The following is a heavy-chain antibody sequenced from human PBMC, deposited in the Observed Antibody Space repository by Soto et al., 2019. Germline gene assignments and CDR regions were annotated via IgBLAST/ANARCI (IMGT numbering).Heavy chain of an antibody. Sequence: SVKISCKASGGTFSSYAISWVRQAPGQGLEWMGGIIPIFGTANYAQKFQGRVTITADKSTSTAYMELSSLRSEDTAVYYCARSGDCSSTSCYTGYYYYYGVDVWGQGTTVTVSS. D-gene: IGHD2-2*01. CDR3: ARSGDCSSTSCYTGYYYYYGVDV. J-gene: IGHJ6*02. CDR2: IIPIFGTA. CDR1: GGTFSSYA. V-gene: IGHV1-69*06.